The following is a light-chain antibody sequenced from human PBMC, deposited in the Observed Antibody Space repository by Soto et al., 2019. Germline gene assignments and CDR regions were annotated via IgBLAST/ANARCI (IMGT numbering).Light chain of an antibody. Sequence: QSVLTQPRSVSGSPGQTVTISCTGTSSDIGGYKYVSWHQQHPGKAPKLIIYDVNQRPSGVPDRFSGTKSGNTASLTISGLQAEDEADYYCCSFADSYSLEFGGGTQLTVL. CDR2: DVN. CDR3: CSFADSYSLE. J-gene: IGLJ2*01. V-gene: IGLV2-11*01. CDR1: SSDIGGYKY.